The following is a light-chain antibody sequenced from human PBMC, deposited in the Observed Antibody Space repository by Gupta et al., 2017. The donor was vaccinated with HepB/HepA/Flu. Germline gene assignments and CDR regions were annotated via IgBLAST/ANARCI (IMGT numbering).Light chain of an antibody. CDR2: DAS. CDR3: QQRSNGPPLT. CDR1: QSVSSY. Sequence: IVLTQSPATLSLSPGERATLSCRASQSVSSYLAWYQQKPGQAPRLLIYDASNRATGIPARFSGSGSGADFTLTISSLEPEDVAVYYCQQRSNGPPLTFGGGTKVEIK. J-gene: IGKJ4*01. V-gene: IGKV3-11*01.